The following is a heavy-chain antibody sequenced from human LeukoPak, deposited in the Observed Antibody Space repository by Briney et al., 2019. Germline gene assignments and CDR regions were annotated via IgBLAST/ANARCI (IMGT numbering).Heavy chain of an antibody. V-gene: IGHV3-30*04. D-gene: IGHD3-22*01. CDR3: AREDDSSGYDAFDI. CDR2: ISYDGSNK. Sequence: GGSLRLSCAASGFTFSSYAMHWVRQAPGKGLEWVAVISYDGSNKYYADSVKGRFTISRDNSKNTLYLQMNSLRAEDTAVYYCAREDDSSGYDAFDIWGQGTMVTVSS. J-gene: IGHJ3*02. CDR1: GFTFSSYA.